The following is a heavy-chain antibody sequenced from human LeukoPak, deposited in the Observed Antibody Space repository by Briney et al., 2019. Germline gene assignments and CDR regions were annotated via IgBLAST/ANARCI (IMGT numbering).Heavy chain of an antibody. CDR1: GFTFSNYA. V-gene: IGHV3-23*01. D-gene: IGHD2-2*01. Sequence: GGSLRLSCAASGFTFSNYAMSWVRQAPGRGLEWVSGINVSGGSTFYADSVRGRFTISRDNSKNTLYLQMNSLRAEDTAVYYCAKDQYCTSTSCYVGYWGQGTLVTVSS. CDR2: INVSGGST. CDR3: AKDQYCTSTSCYVGY. J-gene: IGHJ4*02.